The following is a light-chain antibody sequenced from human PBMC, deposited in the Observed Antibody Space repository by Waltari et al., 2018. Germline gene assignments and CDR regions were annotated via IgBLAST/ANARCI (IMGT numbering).Light chain of an antibody. CDR3: SSYTTSSAPGV. Sequence: QSALTQPASVSGSPGQSITISCSGTDSDVGAYDFVSWYQQHPGQAPHLILYEVSNRPSAISNRFSAAKSGNTASLTISGLQAEDEAYYYGSSYTTSSAPGVFGTGTRVTVL. CDR1: DSDVGAYDF. V-gene: IGLV2-14*01. J-gene: IGLJ1*01. CDR2: EVS.